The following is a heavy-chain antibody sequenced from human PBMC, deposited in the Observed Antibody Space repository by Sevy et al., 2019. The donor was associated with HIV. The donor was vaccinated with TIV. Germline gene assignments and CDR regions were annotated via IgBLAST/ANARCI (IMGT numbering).Heavy chain of an antibody. CDR2: IGSSSGTI. CDR1: GFTFSTYN. D-gene: IGHD2-15*01. J-gene: IGHJ4*02. V-gene: IGHV3-48*01. Sequence: GGSLRLSCAASGFTFSTYNINWVRQAPGKGLEWVSYIGSSSGTIYYADSVKGRFTISRDNAKNSLYLQMNSLRAEDTAVYYCARTRCSGGSCYNFDYWGQGILVTVSS. CDR3: ARTRCSGGSCYNFDY.